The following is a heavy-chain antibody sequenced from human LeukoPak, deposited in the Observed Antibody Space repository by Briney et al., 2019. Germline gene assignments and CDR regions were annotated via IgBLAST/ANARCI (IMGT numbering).Heavy chain of an antibody. CDR1: GGSINSGSYY. CDR2: IYTSGST. CDR3: ARDGSSGPPYWYFDL. Sequence: PSQTLSLTCTVSGGSINSGSYYWSWIRQPAGKGLEWIGRIYTSGSTNYNPSLKSRVTISVDTSKNQFSLKLSSVTAADTAVYYCARDGSSGPPYWYFDLWGRGTLVTVSS. V-gene: IGHV4-61*02. J-gene: IGHJ2*01. D-gene: IGHD3-22*01.